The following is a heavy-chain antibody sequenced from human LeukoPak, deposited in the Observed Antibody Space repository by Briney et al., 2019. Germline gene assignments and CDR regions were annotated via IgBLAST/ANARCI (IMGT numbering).Heavy chain of an antibody. CDR2: ISGSGGST. CDR3: ANAAPGIVGVHNPDYYYYAMDV. Sequence: GGSLRLSCAASGFTFSSYAMSWVRQAPGKGLEWVSAISGSGGSTYYADSVKGRFTISRDNSKNTLYLQMNSLRAEDTAVYYCANAAPGIVGVHNPDYYYYAMDVWGQGTTVTVSS. J-gene: IGHJ6*02. V-gene: IGHV3-23*01. D-gene: IGHD1-26*01. CDR1: GFTFSSYA.